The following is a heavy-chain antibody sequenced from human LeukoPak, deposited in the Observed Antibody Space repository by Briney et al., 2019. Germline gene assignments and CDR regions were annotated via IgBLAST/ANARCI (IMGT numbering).Heavy chain of an antibody. CDR2: ISAYNGNT. CDR1: GYTFTTYY. V-gene: IGHV1-18*01. J-gene: IGHJ3*01. CDR3: AREEGAPIAAANV. Sequence: ASVKVSCKASGYTFTTYYISWVRQAPGQGLEWMGWISAYNGNTNYAQTFQGRVTMTTDTSTSTAYMELRSLRSDDTAVYYCAREEGAPIAAANVWGLGTMVTVSS. D-gene: IGHD6-13*01.